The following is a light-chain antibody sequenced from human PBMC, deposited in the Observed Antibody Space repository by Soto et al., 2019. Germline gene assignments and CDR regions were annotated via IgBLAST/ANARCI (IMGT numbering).Light chain of an antibody. J-gene: IGKJ1*01. V-gene: IGKV1-27*01. CDR3: QKYNSAPWT. Sequence: DIQMTQSPSSLSASVGDRATLTCRASQGISNYLAWYQQQPGKVPRLLIYVASTLQSGVPARFSGSGSGTDFTLTISSLQPEDVATYYCQKYNSAPWTFGQGTKVEIK. CDR1: QGISNY. CDR2: VAS.